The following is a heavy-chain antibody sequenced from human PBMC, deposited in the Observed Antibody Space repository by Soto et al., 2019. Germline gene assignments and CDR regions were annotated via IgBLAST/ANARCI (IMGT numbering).Heavy chain of an antibody. CDR1: GGSISSGGYY. CDR2: IYYSGST. Sequence: SETLSLTCTVSGGSISSGGYYWSWIRQHPGKGLEWIGYIYYSGSTYYNPSLKSRVTISVDTSKNQFSLKLSSVTAADTAVYYCARRRYGSGSYYNYHWFDPWGQGTLVTVSS. V-gene: IGHV4-31*03. J-gene: IGHJ5*02. CDR3: ARRRYGSGSYYNYHWFDP. D-gene: IGHD3-10*01.